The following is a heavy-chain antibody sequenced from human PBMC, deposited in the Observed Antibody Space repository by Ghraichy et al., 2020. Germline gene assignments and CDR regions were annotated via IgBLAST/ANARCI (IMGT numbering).Heavy chain of an antibody. CDR1: GFTFSNAW. J-gene: IGHJ6*02. CDR3: TTRRDCSSTSCYVYYYYGMDV. D-gene: IGHD2-2*01. V-gene: IGHV3-15*01. Sequence: GGSLRLSCAASGFTFSNAWKSWVRQAPGKGLEWVGRIKSKTDGGTTDYAAPVKGRFTISRDDSKNTLYLQMNSLKTEDTAVYYCTTRRDCSSTSCYVYYYYGMDVWGQGTTVTVSS. CDR2: IKSKTDGGTT.